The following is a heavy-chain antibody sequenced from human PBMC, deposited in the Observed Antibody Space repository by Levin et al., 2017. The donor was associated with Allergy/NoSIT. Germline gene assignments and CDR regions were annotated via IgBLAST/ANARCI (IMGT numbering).Heavy chain of an antibody. Sequence: GGSLRLSCAASGFTFSSYGMHWVRQAPGKGLEWVAVISYDGSNKYYADSVKGRFTISRDNSKNTLYLQMNSLRAEDTAVYYCAKDGGGEIDYWGQGTLVTVSS. CDR3: AKDGGGEIDY. D-gene: IGHD2-21*01. CDR1: GFTFSSYG. V-gene: IGHV3-30*18. CDR2: ISYDGSNK. J-gene: IGHJ4*02.